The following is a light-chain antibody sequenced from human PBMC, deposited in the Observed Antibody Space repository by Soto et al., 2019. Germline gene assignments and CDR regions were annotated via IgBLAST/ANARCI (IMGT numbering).Light chain of an antibody. Sequence: AIRMTQSPSSLSASTGDRVTITCRASQGISRYLAWYQQKPGKAPKLLLYAASTLQSGVPSRCSGSGSGTDFTLTISCLQSEDFANYYCQQYYSYPLTFGGGTKVEIK. CDR1: QGISRY. V-gene: IGKV1-8*01. CDR3: QQYYSYPLT. CDR2: AAS. J-gene: IGKJ4*01.